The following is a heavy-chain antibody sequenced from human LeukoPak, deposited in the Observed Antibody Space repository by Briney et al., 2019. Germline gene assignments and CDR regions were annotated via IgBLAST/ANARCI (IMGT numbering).Heavy chain of an antibody. V-gene: IGHV1-2*02. D-gene: IGHD4-23*01. CDR2: INPNSGGT. CDR3: ATTVVTPHAFDI. CDR1: GYTFTSYG. Sequence: ASVKVSCKASGYTFTSYGISWVRQAPGQGLEWMGWINPNSGGTNYAQKFQGRVTMTRDTSISTAYMELSRLRSDDTAVYYCATTVVTPHAFDIWGQGTMVTVSS. J-gene: IGHJ3*02.